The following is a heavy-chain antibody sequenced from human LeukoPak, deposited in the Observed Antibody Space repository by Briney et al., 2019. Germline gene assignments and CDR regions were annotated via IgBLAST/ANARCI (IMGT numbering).Heavy chain of an antibody. Sequence: PSETLSLTCTVSGGSISSYSWSWIRQPPGKGLEWIGSIYYSGSTYYNPSLKSRVTISVDTSKNQFSLKLSSVTAADTAVYYCTAGRSDYFDFWGQGTLVTVSS. CDR1: GGSISSYS. CDR2: IYYSGST. D-gene: IGHD6-25*01. V-gene: IGHV4-59*05. CDR3: TAGRSDYFDF. J-gene: IGHJ4*02.